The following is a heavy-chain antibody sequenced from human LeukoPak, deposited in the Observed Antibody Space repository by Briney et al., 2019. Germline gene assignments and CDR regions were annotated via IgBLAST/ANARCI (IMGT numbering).Heavy chain of an antibody. CDR1: GFTFSSYG. D-gene: IGHD3-10*01. CDR3: AKAMVRGVEYYYYYYMDV. CDR2: ISGSGGST. V-gene: IGHV3-23*01. J-gene: IGHJ6*03. Sequence: GGSLRLSCAASGFTFSSYGMSWVRQAPGKGLEWVSAISGSGGSTYYADSVKGRFTISRDNSKNTLYLQMNSLRAEDTAVYYCAKAMVRGVEYYYYYYMDVWGKGTTVTISS.